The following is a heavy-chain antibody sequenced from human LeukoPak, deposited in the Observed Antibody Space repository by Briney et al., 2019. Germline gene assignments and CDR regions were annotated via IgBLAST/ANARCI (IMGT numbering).Heavy chain of an antibody. J-gene: IGHJ4*02. CDR1: GFTFRNYP. CDR2: ISSEGGTT. Sequence: RPGGSLRLSCSASGFTFRNYPMHWVRQAPGKGLEYVSAISSEGGTTYYADSVKGRFTIARDNSKNTLYLQMNSLRAEDTAVYYCARGSQEEYYGSGDFDYWGQGTLVTVSS. CDR3: ARGSQEEYYGSGDFDY. V-gene: IGHV3-64*04. D-gene: IGHD3-10*01.